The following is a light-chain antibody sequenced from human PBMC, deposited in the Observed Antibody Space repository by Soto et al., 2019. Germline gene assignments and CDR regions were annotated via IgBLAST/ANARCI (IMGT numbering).Light chain of an antibody. CDR3: QHYGSSPYT. V-gene: IGKV3-20*01. CDR1: QSVSSSY. J-gene: IGKJ2*01. Sequence: VLTQSPGTLSLSPGERATLSCRASQSVSSSYLAWYQQKPGQAPSLLIYGASNTATGIPDRFSGSGSGTDFTLTISRLEPEDSAVYYCQHYGSSPYTFGQGTKLEIK. CDR2: GAS.